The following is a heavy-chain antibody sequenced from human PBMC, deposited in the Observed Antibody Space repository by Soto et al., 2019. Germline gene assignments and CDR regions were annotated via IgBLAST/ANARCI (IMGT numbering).Heavy chain of an antibody. CDR2: ISYDGSDK. V-gene: IGHV3-30*18. CDR3: AKGVVLATTYFQH. Sequence: QVQLVESGGGVVQPGRSLRLSCAASGFTFSSYGMHRVRQAPGKGLEWVAVISYDGSDKYYADSVKGRFTISRDDSNNTLYAQMDSLRAEDTAVYYCAKGVVLATTYFQHWGQGTLVTVSS. D-gene: IGHD2-15*01. CDR1: GFTFSSYG. J-gene: IGHJ1*01.